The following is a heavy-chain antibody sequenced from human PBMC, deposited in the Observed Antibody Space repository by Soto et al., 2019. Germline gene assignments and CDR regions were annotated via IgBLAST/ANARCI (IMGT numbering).Heavy chain of an antibody. CDR2: IDNGGNT. Sequence: SELLSLNCTVSGRTVNISADFWYLAWIHQPPGKGLEWIGSIDNGGNTHYNAPLKSRVIISADTSKNQFSLSLNSVTAADTAVYYCVKRSLLMAPTWGQGTLVTVSS. V-gene: IGHV4-39*01. D-gene: IGHD1-26*01. CDR1: GRTVNISADF. CDR3: VKRSLLMAPT. J-gene: IGHJ4*02.